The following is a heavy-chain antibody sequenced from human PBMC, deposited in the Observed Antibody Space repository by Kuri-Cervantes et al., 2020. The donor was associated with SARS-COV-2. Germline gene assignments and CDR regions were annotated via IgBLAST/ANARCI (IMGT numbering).Heavy chain of an antibody. CDR1: GFTFSSYW. V-gene: IGHV3-7*03. D-gene: IGHD2-8*01. J-gene: IGHJ4*02. CDR3: ARDMYECSEGGY. CDR2: IKQDGSEK. Sequence: GGSLRLSCAASGFTFSSYWMSWVRQAPGKGLEWVANIKQDGSEKYYVDPVKGRFTISRDNSRNSLYLQMSRLRTEDPAFYYCARDMYECSEGGYWGQGTLVTVSS.